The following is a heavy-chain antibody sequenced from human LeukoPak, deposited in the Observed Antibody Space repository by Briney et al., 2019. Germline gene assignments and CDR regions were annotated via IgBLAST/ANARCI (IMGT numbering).Heavy chain of an antibody. CDR2: INPNSGGT. D-gene: IGHD6-19*01. Sequence: ASVKVSCKASGYTFTGYYMHWVRQAPGQGLEWMGWINPNSGGTNYAQKFQGRVTMTGDTSISTAYMELSRLRSDDTAVYYCARDPQWPRGIQNWFDPWGQGTLVTVSS. CDR3: ARDPQWPRGIQNWFDP. J-gene: IGHJ5*02. CDR1: GYTFTGYY. V-gene: IGHV1-2*02.